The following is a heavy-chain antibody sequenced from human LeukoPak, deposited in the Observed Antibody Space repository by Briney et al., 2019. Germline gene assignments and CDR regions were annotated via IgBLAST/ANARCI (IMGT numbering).Heavy chain of an antibody. Sequence: GGSLRLSCAASGFTVGAYAMAWVRQAPGKGLEWVSTIYDDNTYYADSVKGRFAISTDNSKNTLYLQMNSLRVEDTAVHFCAARKVRGVWFYLDYWGQGTLVTVSS. CDR3: AARKVRGVWFYLDY. CDR1: GFTVGAYA. J-gene: IGHJ4*02. CDR2: IYDDNT. V-gene: IGHV3-23*01. D-gene: IGHD3-10*01.